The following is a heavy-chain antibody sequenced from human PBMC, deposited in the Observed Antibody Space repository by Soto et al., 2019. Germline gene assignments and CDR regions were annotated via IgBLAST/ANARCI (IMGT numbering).Heavy chain of an antibody. V-gene: IGHV3-21*01. CDR2: ISSSSSYI. Sequence: GGSLRLSCAASGFTFSSYSMNWVRQAPGKGLEWVSSISSSSSYIYYADSVKGRFSISRDNAKNSLYLQMNSLRAEDTAVYYCARDFSVTYYYGSGSSENWFDPWGQGTLVTVSS. J-gene: IGHJ5*02. CDR3: ARDFSVTYYYGSGSSENWFDP. D-gene: IGHD3-10*01. CDR1: GFTFSSYS.